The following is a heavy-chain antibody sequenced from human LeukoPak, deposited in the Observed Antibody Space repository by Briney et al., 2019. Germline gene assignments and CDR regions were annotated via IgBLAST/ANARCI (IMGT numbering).Heavy chain of an antibody. CDR3: ARSVRLGELSFDY. CDR2: INHSGST. V-gene: IGHV4-34*01. J-gene: IGHJ4*02. D-gene: IGHD3-16*02. Sequence: KPSETLSLTCAVYGGSFSGYYWSWIRQPPGKGLEWIGEINHSGSTNYNPSLKSRVTISVDTSKNQFSLKLSSVTAADTAVYYCARSVRLGELSFDYWGQGTLVTVSS. CDR1: GGSFSGYY.